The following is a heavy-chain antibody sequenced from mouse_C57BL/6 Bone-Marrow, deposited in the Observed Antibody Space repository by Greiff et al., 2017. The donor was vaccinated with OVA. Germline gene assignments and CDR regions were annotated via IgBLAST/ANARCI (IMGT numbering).Heavy chain of an antibody. J-gene: IGHJ3*01. D-gene: IGHD1-1*01. Sequence: EVQVVESGGGLVKPRGSLKLSCAASGFTFSDYGMHWVRQAPEKGLEWVAYISSGSSTIYYADTVKGRFTISRDNAKNTLFLQMTSLRSEDTAMYYCARPDYGSSLAYWGQGTLVTVSA. V-gene: IGHV5-17*01. CDR2: ISSGSSTI. CDR1: GFTFSDYG. CDR3: ARPDYGSSLAY.